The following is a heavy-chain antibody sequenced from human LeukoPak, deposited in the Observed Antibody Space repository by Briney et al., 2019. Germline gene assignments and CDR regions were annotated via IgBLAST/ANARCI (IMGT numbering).Heavy chain of an antibody. CDR1: VYTFTGNY. V-gene: IGHV1-2*02. J-gene: IGHJ4*02. D-gene: IGHD6-13*01. CDR3: ARAVKTKYSSSWYDY. Sequence: ASVKVSCKTSVYTFTGNYMHWVRQAPGQGLEWMGWINPDSGGTNYAQKFHGRVTMTWDTSISTAYMDLSRLRSDDTAVYYCARAVKTKYSSSWYDYWGQGTLVTVSS. CDR2: INPDSGGT.